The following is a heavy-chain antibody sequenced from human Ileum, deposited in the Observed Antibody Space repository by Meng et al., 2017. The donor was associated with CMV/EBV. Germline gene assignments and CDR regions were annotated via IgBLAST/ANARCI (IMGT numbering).Heavy chain of an antibody. CDR2: ISGSGGST. D-gene: IGHD3-9*01. Sequence: GESLKISCAASGFTFSSYAMSWVRQAPGKGLEWVSAISGSGGSTYYADSVKGRFTISRDNSKNTLYLQMNSLRAEDTAVYYCANFGNRYFDWLLYGGGYYYGMDVWGQGTTVTVSS. V-gene: IGHV3-23*01. CDR3: ANFGNRYFDWLLYGGGYYYGMDV. J-gene: IGHJ6*02. CDR1: GFTFSSYA.